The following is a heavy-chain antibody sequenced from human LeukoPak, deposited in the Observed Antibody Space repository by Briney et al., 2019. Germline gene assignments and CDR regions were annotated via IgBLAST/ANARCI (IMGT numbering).Heavy chain of an antibody. CDR1: GFTFSSYW. D-gene: IGHD6-13*01. J-gene: IGHJ4*02. CDR3: ARPRRHIAAAGGYFDY. Sequence: PGGSLRLSCAASGFTFSSYWMSWVRQAPGKGLEWVANIKQDGSEKYYVDSVKGRFTISRDNAKNSLYLQMNSLRAEDTAVYYCARPRRHIAAAGGYFDYWGQGTLVTVSS. V-gene: IGHV3-7*01. CDR2: IKQDGSEK.